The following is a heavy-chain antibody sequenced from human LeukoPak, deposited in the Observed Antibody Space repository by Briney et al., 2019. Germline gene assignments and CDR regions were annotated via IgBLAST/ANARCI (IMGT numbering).Heavy chain of an antibody. J-gene: IGHJ4*02. CDR3: AKERSGYSYAGKDYFDY. V-gene: IGHV3-21*04. CDR2: ISSSSSYI. Sequence: GGSLRLSCAASGFTFSSYSMNWVRQAPGKGLEWVSSISSSSSYIYYADSVKGRFTISRDNAKNTLYLQMNSLRAEDTAVYYCAKERSGYSYAGKDYFDYWGQGTLVTVSS. CDR1: GFTFSSYS. D-gene: IGHD5-18*01.